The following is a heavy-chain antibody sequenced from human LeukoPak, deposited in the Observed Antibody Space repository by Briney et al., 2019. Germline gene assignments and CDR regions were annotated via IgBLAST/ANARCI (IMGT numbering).Heavy chain of an antibody. D-gene: IGHD3-22*01. CDR1: GFTFSSYA. CDR2: ISYDGSNK. V-gene: IGHV3-30-3*01. J-gene: IGHJ4*02. Sequence: GGSLRLSCAASGFTFSSYAMHWVRQAPGKGLEWVAVISYDGSNKYYADSVKGRFTISRDNSKNTLYLQMNSLRAEDTAVYYCARDPTYYYDSSGYVPSPVWGQGTLVTVSS. CDR3: ARDPTYYYDSSGYVPSPV.